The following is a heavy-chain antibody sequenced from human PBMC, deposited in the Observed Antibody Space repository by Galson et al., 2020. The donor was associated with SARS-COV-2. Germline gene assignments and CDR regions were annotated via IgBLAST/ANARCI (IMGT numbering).Heavy chain of an antibody. CDR3: ARRYVSGLSPYWYLDL. CDR2: VYQSGAT. Sequence: SQTLSLTCSVSGGSITSGGYSWTWIRQSPGKGLEWIGYVYQSGATHYNPSLKSRLTISMDRSKNQLSLKLTSVTAADTAVYYCARRYVSGLSPYWYLDLWGRGTLVTVSS. D-gene: IGHD3-16*01. J-gene: IGHJ2*01. CDR1: GGSITSGGYS. V-gene: IGHV4-30-2*06.